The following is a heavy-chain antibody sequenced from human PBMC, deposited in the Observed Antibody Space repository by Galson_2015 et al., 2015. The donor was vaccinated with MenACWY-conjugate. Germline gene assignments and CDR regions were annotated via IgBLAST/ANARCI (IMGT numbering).Heavy chain of an antibody. D-gene: IGHD6-13*01. Sequence: SLRLSCAASGFTFSSYGMHWVRQAPGKGLEWVSPISGSGGSTYYADSVKGRFTISRENSKNMVYLQINSLRAEDTAVCYCAKDQGSTWYGNWIEPWGQGTLVTVSS. CDR3: AKDQGSTWYGNWIEP. CDR1: GFTFSSYG. CDR2: ISGSGGST. V-gene: IGHV3-23*01. J-gene: IGHJ5*02.